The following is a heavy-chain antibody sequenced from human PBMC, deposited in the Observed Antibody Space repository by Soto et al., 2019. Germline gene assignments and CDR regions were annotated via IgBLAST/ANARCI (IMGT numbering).Heavy chain of an antibody. CDR2: IYSSGST. CDR3: AREGCSSTSCYPPYYSYGMDV. V-gene: IGHV4-59*01. Sequence: EITHLPPSFVGGGSCCYCGSGISNTPVKLLDLIGYIYSSGSTNYNPSLKSRVTISVDTSKNQFSLKLSSVTAADTAVYYCAREGCSSTSCYPPYYSYGMDVWGQGTTVTVSS. J-gene: IGHJ6*02. D-gene: IGHD2-2*01. CDR1: GGGSCCYC.